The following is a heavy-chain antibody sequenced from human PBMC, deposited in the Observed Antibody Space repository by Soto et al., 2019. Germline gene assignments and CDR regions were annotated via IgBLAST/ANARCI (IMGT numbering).Heavy chain of an antibody. CDR2: INGSGGST. CDR1: GFTFSSYA. D-gene: IGHD3-16*02. CDR3: APHLRLGKLSH. Sequence: EVELLESGGGLVQPGGSLRLSCAASGFTFSSYAMSWVRQAPGKGLEWVSAINGSGGSTYYADSVKGRSTISRDNSKNTRYLQRNGLRAEDRALYYWAPHLRLGKLSHGGKGPLVTVPS. J-gene: IGHJ4*02. V-gene: IGHV3-23*01.